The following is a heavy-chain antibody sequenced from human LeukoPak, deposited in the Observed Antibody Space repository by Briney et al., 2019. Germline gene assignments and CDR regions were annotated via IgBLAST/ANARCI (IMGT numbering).Heavy chain of an antibody. Sequence: GGSLRLSCAASGFTFSSYAMSWVRQAPGKGLEWVSLISDSDINTYYVDSVKGRFTISRDNSKNTLYLQMKSLRAEDTAIYYCAKSRLGSWYFDLWGRGTLVTVSP. D-gene: IGHD7-27*01. CDR1: GFTFSSYA. V-gene: IGHV3-23*01. CDR2: ISDSDINT. CDR3: AKSRLGSWYFDL. J-gene: IGHJ2*01.